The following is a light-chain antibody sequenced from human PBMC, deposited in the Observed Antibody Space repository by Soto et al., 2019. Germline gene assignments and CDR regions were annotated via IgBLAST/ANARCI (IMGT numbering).Light chain of an antibody. Sequence: ALTQTASVSGSPGQSITLSCAGTTNDIGSYNYVSWFQQHPGEAPKLIIFEVTHRPSGISTRFSGSKSGNTASLTISDLQAEDEALYYCSSYKFSTTLRVFGGGTQLTAL. CDR2: EVT. J-gene: IGLJ3*02. CDR3: SSYKFSTTLRV. V-gene: IGLV2-14*01. CDR1: TNDIGSYNY.